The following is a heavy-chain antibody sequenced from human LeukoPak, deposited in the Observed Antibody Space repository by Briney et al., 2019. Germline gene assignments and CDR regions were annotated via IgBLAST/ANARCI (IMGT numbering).Heavy chain of an antibody. Sequence: GGSLRLSCAASGFTVSSNYMSWVRQAPGKGLEWVSVIYSGGSTYYADSVKGRFTISRDNSKNTLYLQMNSLRAEDTAVYYCARERPAYYYYYGMDVWGQGTTVTVSS. J-gene: IGHJ6*02. CDR1: GFTVSSNY. CDR3: ARERPAYYYYYGMDV. CDR2: IYSGGST. V-gene: IGHV3-53*05.